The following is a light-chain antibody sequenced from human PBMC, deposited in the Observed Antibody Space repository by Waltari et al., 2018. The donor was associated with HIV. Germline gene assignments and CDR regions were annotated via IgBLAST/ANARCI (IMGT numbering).Light chain of an antibody. CDR3: GTWDSSLSAVV. CDR2: DNK. V-gene: IGLV1-51*01. J-gene: IGLJ2*01. CDR1: SSNIGSNY. Sequence: QSVLTQPPSVSAAPGQMVTISCPGSSSNIGSNYVSWYQHLPGTAPKILIYDNKARPSGIPDRFSASKSGTSVALDITGLQTGDEGDYYCGTWDSSLSAVVFGGGTKLTVL.